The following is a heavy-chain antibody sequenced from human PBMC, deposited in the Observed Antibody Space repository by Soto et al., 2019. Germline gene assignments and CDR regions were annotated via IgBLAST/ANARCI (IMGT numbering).Heavy chain of an antibody. CDR3: ATVHISGYYYRDY. CDR2: FDPEDGET. V-gene: IGHV1-24*01. J-gene: IGHJ4*02. D-gene: IGHD3-22*01. Sequence: GSSMKVSGKVSGYTLTELSMHWVRQAPGKGLEWMGCFDPEDGETIYAQKFQGRVTMTEDTSTDTAYMELSSLRSEDTAVYYCATVHISGYYYRDYWGQGTLGCVS. CDR1: GYTLTELS.